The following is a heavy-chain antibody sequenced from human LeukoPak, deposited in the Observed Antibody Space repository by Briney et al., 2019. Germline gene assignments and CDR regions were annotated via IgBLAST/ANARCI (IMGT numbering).Heavy chain of an antibody. D-gene: IGHD1-7*01. CDR1: GGSISSSSYY. CDR2: IYYSGSA. Sequence: PSETLSLTCTVSGGSISSSSYYWGWIRQPPGKELEWIGSIYYSGSAYYNPSLKSRLTISVDTSKNQFSLKLSSVTAADTAVYYCARHSYTGTMATYYFDYWGQGTLVTVSS. V-gene: IGHV4-39*01. J-gene: IGHJ4*02. CDR3: ARHSYTGTMATYYFDY.